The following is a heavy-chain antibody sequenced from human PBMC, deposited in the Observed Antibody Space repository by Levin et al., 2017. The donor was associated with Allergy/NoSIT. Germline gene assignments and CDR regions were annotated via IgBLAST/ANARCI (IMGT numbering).Heavy chain of an antibody. CDR1: GYTFTSYG. CDR3: ARDCGGSCFYYYYGMDV. D-gene: IGHD2-15*01. V-gene: IGHV1-18*01. J-gene: IGHJ6*02. Sequence: GASVKVSCKASGYTFTSYGISWVRQAPGQGLEWMGWISAYNGNTNYAQKLQGRVTMTTDTSTSTAYMELRSLRSDDTAVYYCARDCGGSCFYYYYGMDVWGQGTTVTVSS. CDR2: ISAYNGNT.